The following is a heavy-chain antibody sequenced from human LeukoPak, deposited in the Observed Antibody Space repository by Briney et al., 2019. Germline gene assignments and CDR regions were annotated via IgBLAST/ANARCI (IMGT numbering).Heavy chain of an antibody. CDR3: ARTGTNDAFDI. D-gene: IGHD1-7*01. J-gene: IGHJ3*02. CDR1: GSIFNNFY. V-gene: IGHV1-2*02. CDR2: INPNSGGT. Sequence: GASVKVSCKASGSIFNNFYVHWVRQAPGQGLEWMGWINPNSGGTNYAQKFQGRVTMTRDTSISTAYMELSRLRSDDTAVYYCARTGTNDAFDIWGQGTMVTVSS.